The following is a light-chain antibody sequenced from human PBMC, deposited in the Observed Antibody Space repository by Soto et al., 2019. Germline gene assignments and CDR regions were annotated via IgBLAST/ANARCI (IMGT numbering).Light chain of an antibody. V-gene: IGLV2-11*01. CDR1: SSDVGGYNY. J-gene: IGLJ1*01. Sequence: QSALTQPRSVSGSPGQSVTISCTGTSSDVGGYNYVSWYQQHPGKAPKLMIYDVSKRPSGVPDRFSGSKSGNTASLTITSLQAEDEADYYCQSYDISLHNYVFGTGTKVTVL. CDR3: QSYDISLHNYV. CDR2: DVS.